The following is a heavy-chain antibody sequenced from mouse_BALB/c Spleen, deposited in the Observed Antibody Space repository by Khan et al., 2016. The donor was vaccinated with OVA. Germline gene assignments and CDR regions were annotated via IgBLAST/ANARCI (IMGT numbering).Heavy chain of an antibody. J-gene: IGHJ2*01. CDR1: GYSITSDYA. D-gene: IGHD1-1*01. CDR3: ARSLTITTVGAAGFDY. Sequence: EVQLQESGPGLVKPSQSLSLTCTVTGYSITSDYAWNWIRQFPGNKLEWTGYISYSGRSSYKPSLKSRISITRDTSRNQLFLQLNSVTTEDTATYYCARSLTITTVGAAGFDYWGQGTTLTVSS. V-gene: IGHV3-2*02. CDR2: ISYSGRS.